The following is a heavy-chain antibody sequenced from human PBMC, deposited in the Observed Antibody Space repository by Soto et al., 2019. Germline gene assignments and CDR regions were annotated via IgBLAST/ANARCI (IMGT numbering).Heavy chain of an antibody. D-gene: IGHD3-3*02. CDR2: IYYTGST. CDR3: ARFSGKALDV. CDR1: SGSITSDSYN. Sequence: QLQLQESGPGLVKPSETLSLACTVSSGSITSDSYNWDWIRQPPGKGLQWIGTIYYTGSTDSNPSLKSRVMISADTSKNQFSLKLNSVTAADTAVYYCARFSGKALDVWGHGTSVIVSP. J-gene: IGHJ3*01. V-gene: IGHV4-39*01.